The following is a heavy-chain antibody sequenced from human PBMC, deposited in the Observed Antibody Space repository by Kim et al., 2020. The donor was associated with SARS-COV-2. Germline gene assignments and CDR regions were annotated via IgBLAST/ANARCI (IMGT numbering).Heavy chain of an antibody. CDR3: AKEDRVELDY. J-gene: IGHJ4*02. CDR1: GFTFSSYG. V-gene: IGHV3-33*06. CDR2: IWYDGSNK. Sequence: GGSLRLSCAASGFTFSSYGMHWVRQAPGKGLEWVAVIWYDGSNKYYADSVKGRFTFSRDNSKNTLYLQMNSLRAEDTAVYYCAKEDRVELDYWGQGTLVTVSA.